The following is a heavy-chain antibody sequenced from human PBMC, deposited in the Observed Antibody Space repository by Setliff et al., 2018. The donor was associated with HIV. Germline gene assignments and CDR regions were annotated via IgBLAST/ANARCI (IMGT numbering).Heavy chain of an antibody. J-gene: IGHJ3*02. Sequence: ASVKVSCKASGYTFNNYGVMWVRQAPGQGLEWMGWISGYGNRKYAQKFEGRLTVTTDTSTSTAYMELRTLRSDDTAVYFCASGRGIYGSGALEAYDIWGQGTMGTV. CDR1: GYTFNNYG. D-gene: IGHD3-10*01. V-gene: IGHV1-18*01. CDR2: ISGYGNR. CDR3: ASGRGIYGSGALEAYDI.